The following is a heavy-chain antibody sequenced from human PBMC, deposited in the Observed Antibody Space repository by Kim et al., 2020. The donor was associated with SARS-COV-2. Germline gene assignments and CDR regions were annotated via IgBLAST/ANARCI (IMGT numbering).Heavy chain of an antibody. CDR2: IWYDGSNK. CDR3: AREYWQQPYYFDY. D-gene: IGHD6-13*01. V-gene: IGHV3-33*08. Sequence: GGSLRLSCAASGFTFSSYGMHWVRQAPGKGLEWVAVIWYDGSNKYYADSVKGRFTISRDNSKNTLYLQMNSLRAEDTAVYYCAREYWQQPYYFDYWGQGTLVTVSS. J-gene: IGHJ4*02. CDR1: GFTFSSYG.